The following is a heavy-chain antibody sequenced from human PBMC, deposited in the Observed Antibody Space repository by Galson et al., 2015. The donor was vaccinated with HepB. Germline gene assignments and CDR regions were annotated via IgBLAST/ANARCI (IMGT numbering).Heavy chain of an antibody. D-gene: IGHD2-2*02. V-gene: IGHV5-51*01. CDR2: IYPGDSDT. CDR3: ARHSSHMGYCSSTSCYMGS. J-gene: IGHJ5*02. Sequence: SGAEVKKPGESLKISCKASGYIFPKSWIGWVRQMPGKGLEWMGIIYPGDSDTRYSPSFQGQVTISADNSINTAYLQWSSLQASDTAIYYCARHSSHMGYCSSTSCYMGSWGQGTLVTVSS. CDR1: GYIFPKSW.